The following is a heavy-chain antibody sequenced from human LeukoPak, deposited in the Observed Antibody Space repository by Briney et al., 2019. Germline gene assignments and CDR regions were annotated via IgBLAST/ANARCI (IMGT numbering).Heavy chain of an antibody. V-gene: IGHV3-30-3*01. CDR2: ISYDGSNK. CDR3: ARVLSLNSYYYGMDV. Sequence: PGRSLRLSCAASGFTFSSYAMHWVRQAPGKGLEWVAVISYDGSNKYYADSVKGRFTISRDNSKNTLYLQMNSLRAEDTAVYYCARVLSLNSYYYGMDVWGQGTTVTVS. J-gene: IGHJ6*02. D-gene: IGHD3-9*01. CDR1: GFTFSSYA.